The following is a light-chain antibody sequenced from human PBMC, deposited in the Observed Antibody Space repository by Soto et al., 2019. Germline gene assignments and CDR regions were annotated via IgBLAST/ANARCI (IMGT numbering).Light chain of an antibody. V-gene: IGKV3D-20*02. CDR3: QQRSQWPPIT. J-gene: IGKJ5*01. Sequence: EIVLTQSPGTLSLSPGERATLSCRASQSVSNNYLAWYQQKPGQAPRLLIYDASNRATGIPGRFRGSGSGTDFTLTISSLEPEDFAVYYCQQRSQWPPITFGQGTRLEIK. CDR2: DAS. CDR1: QSVSNNY.